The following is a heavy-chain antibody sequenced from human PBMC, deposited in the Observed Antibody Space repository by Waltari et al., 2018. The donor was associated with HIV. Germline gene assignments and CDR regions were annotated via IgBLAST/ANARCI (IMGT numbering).Heavy chain of an antibody. J-gene: IGHJ4*02. D-gene: IGHD3-10*02. V-gene: IGHV3-33*01. Sequence: LVGSRGCVVLPGTSLRLACAASGSTFSNTGIHSVRQVAGEGKGWGVVIRLDGRNKFHRASVECRFTISRANSRNALNRQMNRLRAEDRGIFRCPTECSRHTVVGKSCCDFWGQGTLVTVSS. CDR1: GSTFSNTG. CDR2: IRLDGRNK. CDR3: PTECSRHTVVGKSCCDF.